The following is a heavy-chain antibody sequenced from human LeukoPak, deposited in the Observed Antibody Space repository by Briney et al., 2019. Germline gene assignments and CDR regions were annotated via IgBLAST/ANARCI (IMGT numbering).Heavy chain of an antibody. CDR2: VSISGT. J-gene: IGHJ4*02. V-gene: IGHV4-59*01. CDR3: ARARGYYYDFDY. CDR1: GGSISSYY. D-gene: IGHD3-22*01. Sequence: PSETLSLTCTVSGGSISSYYWSWIRQPPGKGLEWIGYVSISGTKYNPSLKSRVTISVDTSKNHFSLKLSSVTAADTAVYYCARARGYYYDFDYWDQGALLTVSS.